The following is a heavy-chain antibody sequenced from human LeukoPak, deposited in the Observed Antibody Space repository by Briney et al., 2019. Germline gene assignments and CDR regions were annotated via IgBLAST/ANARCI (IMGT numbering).Heavy chain of an antibody. CDR1: GGSINSYY. D-gene: IGHD6-13*01. Sequence: PSETLSLICTVSGGSINSYYWSWIRQPPGKGLEWIGYIYYSGSTNYNPSLKSRVTISVDTSKNQFSLKLSSVTAADTAVYYCAREGYSSSWYDYWGQGTLVTVSS. CDR3: AREGYSSSWYDY. J-gene: IGHJ4*02. CDR2: IYYSGST. V-gene: IGHV4-59*01.